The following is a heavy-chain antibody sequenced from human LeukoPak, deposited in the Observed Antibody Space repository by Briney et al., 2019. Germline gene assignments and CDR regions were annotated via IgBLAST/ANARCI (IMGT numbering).Heavy chain of an antibody. Sequence: PGGSLRLSCAASGFTLSSYAMSWVRQAPGKGLEWVSAISDSGNTYHADSVKGRFAISRDNSKNTLYLQMNSLRAEDTAVYYCAKDLEHDPWGQGTLVTVSS. CDR3: AKDLEHDP. CDR1: GFTLSSYA. V-gene: IGHV3-23*01. CDR2: ISDSGNT. J-gene: IGHJ5*02.